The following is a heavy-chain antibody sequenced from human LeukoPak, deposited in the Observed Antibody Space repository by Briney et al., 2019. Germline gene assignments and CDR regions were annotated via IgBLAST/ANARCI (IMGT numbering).Heavy chain of an antibody. V-gene: IGHV1-69*04. Sequence: SVKVSCKASGGTFSSYAISWVRQAPGQGLEWMGRIIPILGIANYAQKFQGRVTITADKSTSTAYMELSSLRSEDTAVYYCAREGWHTVVVPAAHSSSTDYWGQGTLVTVSS. CDR3: AREGWHTVVVPAAHSSSTDY. CDR2: IIPILGIA. J-gene: IGHJ4*02. CDR1: GGTFSSYA. D-gene: IGHD2-2*01.